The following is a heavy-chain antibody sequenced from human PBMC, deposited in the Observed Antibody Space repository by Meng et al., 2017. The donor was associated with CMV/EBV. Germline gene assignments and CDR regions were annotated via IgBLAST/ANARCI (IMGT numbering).Heavy chain of an antibody. D-gene: IGHD3-3*01. CDR1: GFTFSSYS. Sequence: GESLKISCAASGFTFSSYSMNWVRQAPGKGLEWVSSISSSSSYIYYADSVKGRFTISGDNAKNSLYLQMNSLRAEDTAVYYCARDRTIFGVRNYYYYGMDVWGQGTTVTVSS. J-gene: IGHJ6*02. CDR3: ARDRTIFGVRNYYYYGMDV. CDR2: ISSSSSYI. V-gene: IGHV3-21*01.